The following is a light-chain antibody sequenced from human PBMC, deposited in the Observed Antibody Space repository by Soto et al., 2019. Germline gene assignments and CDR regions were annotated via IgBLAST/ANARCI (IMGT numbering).Light chain of an antibody. CDR2: GAS. Sequence: EIVMTQSPATLSVSPGERATLSCRASLSVNSNLAWYQQKPGQAPRLLISGASTRATGIPARFSGSGSETEFTLTISSLQSEDFAVYYCQQYNNWWTFGQGTKVEMK. CDR1: LSVNSN. CDR3: QQYNNWWT. J-gene: IGKJ1*01. V-gene: IGKV3-15*01.